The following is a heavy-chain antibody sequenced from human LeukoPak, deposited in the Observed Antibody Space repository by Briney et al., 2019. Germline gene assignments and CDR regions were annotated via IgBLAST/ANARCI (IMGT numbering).Heavy chain of an antibody. CDR1: GFTFSSYE. CDR3: AKGGGGRLIYYYYMDV. V-gene: IGHV3-48*03. CDR2: ISTTGSSI. J-gene: IGHJ6*03. D-gene: IGHD3-16*01. Sequence: GGSLRLSCAASGFTFSSYEMNWVRQAPGKGLEWVSYISTTGSSIYYADSVKGRFTISRDNAKNSLYLQMNSLRAEDMALYYCAKGGGGRLIYYYYMDVWGKGTTVTVSS.